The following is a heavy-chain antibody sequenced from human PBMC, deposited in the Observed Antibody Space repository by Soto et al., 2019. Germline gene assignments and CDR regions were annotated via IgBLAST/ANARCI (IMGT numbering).Heavy chain of an antibody. CDR1: GGSISSYY. CDR3: ARSGGWTGYFDY. Sequence: SETLSLTCTVSGGSISSYYWSWIRQPPGKGLEWIGYIYYSGSTNYNPSLKSRVTISVDTSKNQFSLKLSSVTAADTAVYYCARSGGWTGYFDYWGQGTLVTVSS. D-gene: IGHD6-19*01. J-gene: IGHJ4*02. V-gene: IGHV4-59*01. CDR2: IYYSGST.